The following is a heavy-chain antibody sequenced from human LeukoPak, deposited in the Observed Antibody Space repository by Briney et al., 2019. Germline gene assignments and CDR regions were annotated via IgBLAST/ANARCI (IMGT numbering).Heavy chain of an antibody. CDR2: IDPSDSYT. D-gene: IGHD3-16*02. Sequence: GESLKISCKGSGYSFTTYWITWVRQMPGKGLEWMGRIDPSDSYTNYSTSFQGHVTISADKSISTAYLQWSSLKASDTAMYYCARVIHLGELSLYDYWRQGTLVTVSS. J-gene: IGHJ4*02. CDR3: ARVIHLGELSLYDY. V-gene: IGHV5-10-1*01. CDR1: GYSFTTYW.